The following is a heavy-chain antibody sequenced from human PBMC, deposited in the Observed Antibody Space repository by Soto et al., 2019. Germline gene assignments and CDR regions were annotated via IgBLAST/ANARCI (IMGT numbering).Heavy chain of an antibody. D-gene: IGHD3-10*01. CDR3: ARGMVRGNLDV. Sequence: QVQLRESGPGLVKPSETLSLTCTVSGGSISSYYWSWIRQPPGKGLEWIGYIYYSGSTNYNPSLKSRVTISVDTSKNQFSLKLSSVTAADTAVYYCARGMVRGNLDVWGQGTTVTVSS. CDR1: GGSISSYY. J-gene: IGHJ6*02. CDR2: IYYSGST. V-gene: IGHV4-59*01.